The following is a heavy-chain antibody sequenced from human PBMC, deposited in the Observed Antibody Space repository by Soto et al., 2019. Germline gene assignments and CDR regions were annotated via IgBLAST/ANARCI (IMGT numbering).Heavy chain of an antibody. CDR2: IYYSGST. Sequence: PSEILSLTCTVSGGSISSGGYYWSWIRQHPGKGLEWIGYIYYSGSTYYNPSLKSRVTISVDTSKNQFSLKLSSVTAADTAVYYCARYTVTTLYNWFDPWGQGTLVTVSS. CDR3: ARYTVTTLYNWFDP. CDR1: GGSISSGGYY. J-gene: IGHJ5*02. D-gene: IGHD4-17*01. V-gene: IGHV4-31*03.